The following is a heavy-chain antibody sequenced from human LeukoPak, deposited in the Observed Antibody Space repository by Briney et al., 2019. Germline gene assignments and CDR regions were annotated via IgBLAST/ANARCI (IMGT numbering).Heavy chain of an antibody. J-gene: IGHJ3*02. CDR1: GYTFTGYY. Sequence: ASVKVSCKVSGYTFTGYYMHWVRQATGQGLEWMGWMNPNSGNTGYAQKFQGRVTMTRNTSISTAYMELSSLRSEDTAVYYCARPLLWFGEEDAFDIWGQGTMVTVSS. V-gene: IGHV1-8*02. D-gene: IGHD3-10*01. CDR3: ARPLLWFGEEDAFDI. CDR2: MNPNSGNT.